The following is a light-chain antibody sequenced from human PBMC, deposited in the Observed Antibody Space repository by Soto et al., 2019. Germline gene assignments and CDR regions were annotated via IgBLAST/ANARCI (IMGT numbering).Light chain of an antibody. Sequence: DIQMTHSPSTLSGSVGDRVTITCRASQTINSWLAWYQQKPGKAPKLLIYKASTLKSGVPSRFSGSGSGTESTLTISSLQPDDFATYYCQHYNSYSEAFGQGTKVDI. CDR2: KAS. CDR3: QHYNSYSEA. V-gene: IGKV1-5*03. J-gene: IGKJ1*01. CDR1: QTINSW.